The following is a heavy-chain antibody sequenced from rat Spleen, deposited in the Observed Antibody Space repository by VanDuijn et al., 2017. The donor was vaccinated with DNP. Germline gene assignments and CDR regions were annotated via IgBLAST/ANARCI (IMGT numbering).Heavy chain of an antibody. CDR3: ARGSGSYYWYFDF. Sequence: EVQLVETGGGLVQPGRSLKLSCVASGFTFNKDWMTWIRQVPGKGLEWVAAITSSGGSTYYPDSVKGRFTISRDNAKNTLYLQMNSLRSEDTATYYCARGSGSYYWYFDFWGPGTMVTVSS. V-gene: IGHV5-31*01. D-gene: IGHD5-1*01. CDR1: GFTFNKDW. CDR2: ITSSGGST. J-gene: IGHJ1*01.